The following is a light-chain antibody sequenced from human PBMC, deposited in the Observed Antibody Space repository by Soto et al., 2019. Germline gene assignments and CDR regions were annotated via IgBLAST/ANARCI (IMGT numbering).Light chain of an antibody. V-gene: IGKV1-12*01. J-gene: IGKJ1*01. CDR2: TGS. CDR3: QPSLIYPPT. Sequence: DIQMTQSPSSVSASVGDRVTITCRASQAIDSWLAWYQQKPGEAPKLLIFTGSLLHSGVPPRFRGSGSGTDFTLTISSLHPEDFATYQLQPSLIYPPTFGQGNKVDIK. CDR1: QAIDSW.